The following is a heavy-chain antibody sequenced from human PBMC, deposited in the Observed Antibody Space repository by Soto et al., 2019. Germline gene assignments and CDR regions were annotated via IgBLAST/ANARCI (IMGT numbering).Heavy chain of an antibody. D-gene: IGHD2-15*01. CDR1: GYSFTSYW. V-gene: IGHV5-51*01. CDR2: IYPGDSDT. CDR3: ARHAPVYCSGGSCYDACDI. J-gene: IGHJ3*02. Sequence: VESLKISCKGSGYSFTSYWIGWVRQMPGKGLEWMGIIYPGDSDTRYSPSFQGQVTISADPSISTAYLQWISMKASDTAMYYCARHAPVYCSGGSCYDACDILGQATMVTVSS.